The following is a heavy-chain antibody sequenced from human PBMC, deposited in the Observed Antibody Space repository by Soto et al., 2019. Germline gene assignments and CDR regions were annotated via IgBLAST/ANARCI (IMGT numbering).Heavy chain of an antibody. CDR3: AKMSSGYDSPMYYYMDV. V-gene: IGHV3-9*01. Sequence: PGGSLRLSCAASGFTFDDYAMHWVRQAPGKGLEWVSGISWNSGSIGYADSVKGRFTISRDNAKNSLYLQMNSLRAEDTALYYCAKMSSGYDSPMYYYMDVWGKGTTVTVSS. J-gene: IGHJ6*03. D-gene: IGHD5-12*01. CDR1: GFTFDDYA. CDR2: ISWNSGSI.